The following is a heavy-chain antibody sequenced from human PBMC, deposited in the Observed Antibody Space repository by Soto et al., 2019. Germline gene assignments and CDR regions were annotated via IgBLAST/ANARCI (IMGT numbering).Heavy chain of an antibody. CDR3: AHRLIGHVIDWGFHP. V-gene: IGHV2-5*02. J-gene: IGHJ5*02. CDR2: IYWDDEK. D-gene: IGHD3-16*01. Sequence: QITLKESGPTLVKPTQTLTLTCTFSGFSLSTSGVTVGWIRQPPGKALEWLGHIYWDDEKRYSPSLMSRLTITKATSKDQVVLTLSNMAPLDTAIYYCAHRLIGHVIDWGFHPWGQGTLVTVSS. CDR1: GFSLSTSGVT.